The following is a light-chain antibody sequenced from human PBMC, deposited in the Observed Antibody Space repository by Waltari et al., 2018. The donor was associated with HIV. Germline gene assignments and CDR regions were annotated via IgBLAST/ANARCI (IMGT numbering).Light chain of an antibody. Sequence: QSALTQPASVSGSPGQSISISCTGTSSDVGGYNAVSWYQQHPAKAPKLVILEVSNRPSVVASRFSGSKSGNRASLTISGLQAKDEAYYYCSSYTSSDTVVFGGGTKVTVL. V-gene: IGLV2-14*01. CDR1: SSDVGGYNA. CDR3: SSYTSSDTVV. CDR2: EVS. J-gene: IGLJ2*01.